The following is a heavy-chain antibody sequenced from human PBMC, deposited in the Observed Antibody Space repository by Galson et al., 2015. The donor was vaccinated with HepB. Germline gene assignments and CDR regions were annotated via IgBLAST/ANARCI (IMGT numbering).Heavy chain of an antibody. V-gene: IGHV1-18*01. CDR3: ARDWVAPRMTTVTTYHINHYYGMDV. Sequence: SVKVSCKASGYTFTSYGISWVRQAPGQGLEWMGWISAYNGNTNYAQKLQGRVTMTTDTSTSTVYMELRGLRSDDTAVYYCARDWVAPRMTTVTTYHINHYYGMDVWGQGTTVTVSS. CDR1: GYTFTSYG. J-gene: IGHJ6*02. CDR2: ISAYNGNT. D-gene: IGHD4-11*01.